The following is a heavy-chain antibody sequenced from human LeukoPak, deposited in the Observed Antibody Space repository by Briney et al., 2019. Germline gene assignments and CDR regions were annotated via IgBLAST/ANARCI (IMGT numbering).Heavy chain of an antibody. CDR2: ISAYNGNT. Sequence: ASVKVSCKASGYTFTNYGISWVRQAPGQGLEWMGWISAYNGNTNYAQKLQGRVTMTTDTSTSTAYMELSRLRSDDTAVYYCARGGYSYGLYYFDYWGQGTLVTVSS. V-gene: IGHV1-18*01. D-gene: IGHD5-18*01. CDR1: GYTFTNYG. CDR3: ARGGYSYGLYYFDY. J-gene: IGHJ4*02.